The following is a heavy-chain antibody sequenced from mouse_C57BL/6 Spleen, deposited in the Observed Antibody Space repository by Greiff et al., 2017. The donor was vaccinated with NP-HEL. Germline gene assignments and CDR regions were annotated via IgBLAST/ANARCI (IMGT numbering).Heavy chain of an antibody. CDR3: AREDYGSLWYFDV. D-gene: IGHD1-1*01. CDR2: ISYDGSN. Sequence: EVKLLESGPGLVKPSQSLSLTCSVTGYSITSGYYWNWIRQFPGNKLEWMGYISYDGSNNYNPSLKNRISITRDTSKNQFFLKLNSVTTEDTATYYCAREDYGSLWYFDVWGTGTTVTVSS. V-gene: IGHV3-6*01. J-gene: IGHJ1*03. CDR1: GYSITSGYY.